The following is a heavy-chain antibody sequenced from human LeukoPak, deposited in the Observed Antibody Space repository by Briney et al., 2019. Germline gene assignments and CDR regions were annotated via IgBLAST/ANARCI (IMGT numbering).Heavy chain of an antibody. CDR3: ARDDCSTSSCQKHQNWFDP. Sequence: GGSLRLSCVASGFTFSTYGMNWVRQAPGKGLEWVSYISRSITTIYYADSVKGRFTISRDNAENSLYLQMNGLRAEDTAVYYCARDDCSTSSCQKHQNWFDPWGQGTLITVSS. J-gene: IGHJ5*02. CDR1: GFTFSTYG. CDR2: ISRSITTI. D-gene: IGHD2-2*01. V-gene: IGHV3-48*01.